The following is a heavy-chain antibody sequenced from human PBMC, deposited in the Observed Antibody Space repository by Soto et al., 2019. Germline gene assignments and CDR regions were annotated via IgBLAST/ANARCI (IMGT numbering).Heavy chain of an antibody. CDR2: IYYSGSS. J-gene: IGHJ4*02. CDR3: AGGGARWPGYFDS. CDR1: GGSISGDYY. Sequence: TSETLSLTCSVSGGSISGDYYWSWIRQSPEKGLEWIGYIYYSGSSYSNPALQSRLSMSLDTSKNQFSLKLRSVTAADTAVYYCAGGGARWPGYFDSWGQGALVTVSS. V-gene: IGHV4-30-4*08. D-gene: IGHD2-15*01.